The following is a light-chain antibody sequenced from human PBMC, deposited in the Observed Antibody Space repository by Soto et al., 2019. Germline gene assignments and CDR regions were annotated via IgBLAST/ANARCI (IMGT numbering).Light chain of an antibody. CDR1: QGVSGSY. CDR3: QQYASSPRT. Sequence: EIVLTQSPGTLSLSPGERATLSCRASQGVSGSYLAWYQQKPGQAPRLLIYGASNRATGIPDRFSGSGSGTDFTLTISRLEPEDFAVYYFQQYASSPRTFGQGTKVEIK. J-gene: IGKJ1*01. CDR2: GAS. V-gene: IGKV3-20*01.